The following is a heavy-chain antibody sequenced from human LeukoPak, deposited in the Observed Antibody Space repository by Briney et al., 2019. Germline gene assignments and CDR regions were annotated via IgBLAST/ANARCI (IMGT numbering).Heavy chain of an antibody. V-gene: IGHV3-33*06. Sequence: PGRSLRLSCAASGFTFSSYGMHWVRQAPGKGLEWVAVIWYDGSNKYYADSVKGRFTISRGNSKNTLYLQMNSLRAEDTAVYYCAKDPDYSNYGWFDPWGQGTLVTVSS. CDR3: AKDPDYSNYGWFDP. D-gene: IGHD4-11*01. CDR2: IWYDGSNK. J-gene: IGHJ5*02. CDR1: GFTFSSYG.